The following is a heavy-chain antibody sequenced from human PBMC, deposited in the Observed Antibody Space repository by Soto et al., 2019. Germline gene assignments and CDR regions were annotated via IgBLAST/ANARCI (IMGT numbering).Heavy chain of an antibody. CDR1: GDSVSSNSAA. D-gene: IGHD3-16*01. CDR3: VRGGRALYFDN. J-gene: IGHJ4*02. Sequence: SQTLSLTCAISGDSVSSNSAAWSWIRQSPSRGLEWLGRTNYRSKWYNDYAVSVKSRIIINPDTSKNQFSLHLNSVTPEDTGVYYCVRGGRALYFDNWGQGTPVTVS. V-gene: IGHV6-1*01. CDR2: TNYRSKWYN.